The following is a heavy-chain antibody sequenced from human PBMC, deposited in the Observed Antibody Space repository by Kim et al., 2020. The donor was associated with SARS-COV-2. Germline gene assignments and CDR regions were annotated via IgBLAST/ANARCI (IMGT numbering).Heavy chain of an antibody. Sequence: KTYVDSVKGRFTISRDNAKNSLYLQMNSLRAEDTAVYYCATQPAVIPMDVWGEGTTVTVSS. J-gene: IGHJ6*03. V-gene: IGHV3-7*01. CDR2: K. CDR3: ATQPAVIPMDV. D-gene: IGHD2-2*01.